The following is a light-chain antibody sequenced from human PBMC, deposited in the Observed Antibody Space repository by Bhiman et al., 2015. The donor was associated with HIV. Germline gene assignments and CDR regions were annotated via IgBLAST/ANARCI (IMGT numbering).Light chain of an antibody. Sequence: QSALTQPPSASGSPGQSVTISCTGTSSDVGGYNYVSWYQQHPDKAPKLMIYEVNKRPSGVPDRFSGSKSGASASLVITGLQVDDEADYYCQSYDNTLSGSVFGTGTKVTAL. J-gene: IGLJ1*01. CDR1: SSDVGGYNY. CDR3: QSYDNTLSGSV. CDR2: EVN. V-gene: IGLV2-8*01.